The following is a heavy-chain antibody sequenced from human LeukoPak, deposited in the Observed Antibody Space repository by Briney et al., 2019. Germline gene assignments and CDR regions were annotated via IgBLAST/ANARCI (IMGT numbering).Heavy chain of an antibody. D-gene: IGHD6-6*01. Sequence: SETLSLTCTVSGGSISSYYWSWIRQPPGKGLEWLGYIYYSGSTNYNPSLKSRVTISVDTSKNQFSLKLSSVTAADTAVYYCARTLVGSSSSPFDYWGQGTLVTVSS. CDR3: ARTLVGSSSSPFDY. CDR2: IYYSGST. V-gene: IGHV4-59*08. CDR1: GGSISSYY. J-gene: IGHJ4*02.